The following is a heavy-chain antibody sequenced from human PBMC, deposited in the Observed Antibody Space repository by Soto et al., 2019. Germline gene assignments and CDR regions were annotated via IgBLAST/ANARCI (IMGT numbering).Heavy chain of an antibody. CDR1: GFTFSSYS. CDR3: ARAWGYCSGGNCNYTMDV. V-gene: IGHV3-23*01. CDR2: ISGGGGST. J-gene: IGHJ6*02. Sequence: GGSLRLSCAASGFTFSSYSMNWVRQAPGKGLEWVSRISGGGGSTYYADSVKGRCTISRDNSENTLYLQMNSLRGEDTAVYYCARAWGYCSGGNCNYTMDVWGQGTMVTVSS. D-gene: IGHD2-15*01.